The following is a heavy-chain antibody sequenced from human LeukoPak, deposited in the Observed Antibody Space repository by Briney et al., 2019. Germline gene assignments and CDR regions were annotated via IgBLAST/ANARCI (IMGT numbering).Heavy chain of an antibody. Sequence: SETLSLTCTVSGGSISSSSYYWGWIRQPPGKGLEWIGSIYYSGSTYYNPSLKSRVTISVDTSKNQFSLKLSSVTAADTAAYYCARHETGTLDYWGQGTLVTVSS. CDR1: GGSISSSSYY. V-gene: IGHV4-39*01. J-gene: IGHJ4*02. D-gene: IGHD6-13*01. CDR2: IYYSGST. CDR3: ARHETGTLDY.